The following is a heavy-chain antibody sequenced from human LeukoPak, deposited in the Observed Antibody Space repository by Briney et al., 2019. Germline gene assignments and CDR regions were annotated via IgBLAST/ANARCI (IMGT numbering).Heavy chain of an antibody. J-gene: IGHJ4*02. Sequence: GGSLRLSCVASGFTFDDYGISWVRQAPGKGLEWVSRIHWNSGSTRYADSVKGRFTISRDNAKSTVYLQMNSLRAEDTAVYYCARDYYYSVDYWGQGTLVTVSS. CDR2: IHWNSGST. D-gene: IGHD3-22*01. CDR3: ARDYYYSVDY. CDR1: GFTFDDYG. V-gene: IGHV3-20*04.